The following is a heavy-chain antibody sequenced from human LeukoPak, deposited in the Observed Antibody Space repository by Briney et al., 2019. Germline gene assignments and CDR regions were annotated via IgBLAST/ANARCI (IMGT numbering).Heavy chain of an antibody. CDR1: GFTFSSYW. CDR2: IKEDGSEK. D-gene: IGHD2-2*01. Sequence: GGSLRLSCAASGFTFSSYWMTWVRQAPGKGLEWLAHIKEDGSEKYYVDSVKGRFTISRDNAKNSLFLQMNSLRAEDTAVYYCARRGTQYCVSTDCNPNWYDPWGQGTLVTVSS. V-gene: IGHV3-7*01. CDR3: ARRGTQYCVSTDCNPNWYDP. J-gene: IGHJ5*02.